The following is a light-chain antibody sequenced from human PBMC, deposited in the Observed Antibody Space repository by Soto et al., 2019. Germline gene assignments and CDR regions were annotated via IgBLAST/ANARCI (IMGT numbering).Light chain of an antibody. CDR3: KSYMFSTTPSYV. V-gene: IGLV2-14*01. J-gene: IGLJ1*01. CDR2: EVS. Sequence: QSALTQPASVSGSPGQSITISCTGTSSDVGGFNYVSWYQQHPGKAPQLIIYEVSNRPSGISNRFSGSKSGNTASLTISGLQAEDEADYYCKSYMFSTTPSYVSGTGTKLTVL. CDR1: SSDVGGFNY.